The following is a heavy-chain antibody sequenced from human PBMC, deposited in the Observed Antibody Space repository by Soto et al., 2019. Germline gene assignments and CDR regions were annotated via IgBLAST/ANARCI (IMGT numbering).Heavy chain of an antibody. Sequence: GGSLRLSCAASGFTFSSYALSWVRQAPGKGLEWVSAISGSGGSTYYADSVKGRFTISRDNSKNTLYLQMNSLRAEDTAVHYCARDRPYYYDSSGSFDHWGQGTRVTVSS. CDR1: GFTFSSYA. J-gene: IGHJ4*02. CDR3: ARDRPYYYDSSGSFDH. D-gene: IGHD3-22*01. CDR2: ISGSGGST. V-gene: IGHV3-23*01.